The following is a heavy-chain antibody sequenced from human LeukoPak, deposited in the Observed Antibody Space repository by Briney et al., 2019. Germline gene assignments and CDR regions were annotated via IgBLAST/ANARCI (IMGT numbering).Heavy chain of an antibody. CDR3: TKDTSAGGADY. CDR2: IIPIFCTA. CDR1: GGTFSSYA. J-gene: IGHJ4*02. Sequence: ASVKVSCKASGGTFSSYAISWVRQAPGQGLEWMGGIIPIFCTANYAQKFQGRVTITTDESTSTAYMELSSLRVEDTALYYCTKDTSAGGADYWGQGTLVTVSP. V-gene: IGHV1-69*05. D-gene: IGHD6-25*01.